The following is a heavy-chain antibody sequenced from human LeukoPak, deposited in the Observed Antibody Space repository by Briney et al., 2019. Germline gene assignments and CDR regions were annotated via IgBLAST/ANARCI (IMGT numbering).Heavy chain of an antibody. CDR1: GGSISSYY. J-gene: IGHJ4*02. Sequence: PSETLSLTCTGSGGSISSYYWSWIRQPPGKGLEWIGYIYYSGSTNYNPSLKSRVTISVDTSKNQFSLKLSSVTAADPAVYYCARGDYVWGSWDYWGQGTLVTVSS. V-gene: IGHV4-59*01. D-gene: IGHD3-16*01. CDR3: ARGDYVWGSWDY. CDR2: IYYSGST.